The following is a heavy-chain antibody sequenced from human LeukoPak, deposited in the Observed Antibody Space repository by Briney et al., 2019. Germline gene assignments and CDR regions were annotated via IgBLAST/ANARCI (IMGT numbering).Heavy chain of an antibody. V-gene: IGHV4-59*01. J-gene: IGHJ4*02. CDR1: GGSISTYY. D-gene: IGHD3-22*01. CDR2: IYYSGST. Sequence: SETLSLTCTVSGGSISTYYWSWIRQPPGKGLEWIGYIYYSGSTNYNPSLKSRVTISVDTSKNQFSLKLSSVTAADTAVYYCASSYYYDSSGYAFDYWGQGTLVTVSS. CDR3: ASSYYYDSSGYAFDY.